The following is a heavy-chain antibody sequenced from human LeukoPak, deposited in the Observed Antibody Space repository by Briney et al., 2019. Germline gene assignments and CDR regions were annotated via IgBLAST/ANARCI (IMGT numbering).Heavy chain of an antibody. V-gene: IGHV3-7*01. Sequence: PGGSLRLSCAASGFTFSSSWMDWVRQAPGKGLEWVANIRQDGSEKYYVDSVKDRFTISRDNSKNTLYVQMNSLRPEDSAVYYCARDDERGYYPLDPWGQGTLVTVSS. CDR2: IRQDGSEK. CDR3: ARDDERGYYPLDP. CDR1: GFTFSSSW. D-gene: IGHD2-21*01. J-gene: IGHJ5*02.